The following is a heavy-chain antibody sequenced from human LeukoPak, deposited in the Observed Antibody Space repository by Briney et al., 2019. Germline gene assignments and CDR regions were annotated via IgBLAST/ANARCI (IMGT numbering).Heavy chain of an antibody. CDR2: ISGSGGGT. D-gene: IGHD3-22*01. Sequence: GGSLRLSCAASGFTFSSYAMSWVRQAPGKGLEWVSAISGSGGGTYYADSVKGRFTISRDNSKNTLYLQMNSLRAEDTAVYYCAKDKEVITPYYGMDVWGQGTTVTVSS. CDR3: AKDKEVITPYYGMDV. J-gene: IGHJ6*02. CDR1: GFTFSSYA. V-gene: IGHV3-23*01.